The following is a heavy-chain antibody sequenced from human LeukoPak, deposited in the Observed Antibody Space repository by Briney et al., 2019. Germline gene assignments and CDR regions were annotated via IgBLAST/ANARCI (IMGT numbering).Heavy chain of an antibody. CDR2: ISSSSSYI. CDR1: GFTFSSYS. D-gene: IGHD3-9*01. J-gene: IGHJ3*02. V-gene: IGHV3-21*01. Sequence: GGSLRLSCAASGFTFSSYSMNWVRQARGRGLEWVSSISSSSSYIYYTDSVKGRFTISRDNAKNSLYLQMNRLRAEDTAVYYCARGSDILTGYPENAFDIWGQGTMVTVSS. CDR3: ARGSDILTGYPENAFDI.